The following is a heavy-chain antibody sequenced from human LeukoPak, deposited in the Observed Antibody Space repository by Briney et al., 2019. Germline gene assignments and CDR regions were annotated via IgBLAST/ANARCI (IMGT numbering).Heavy chain of an antibody. CDR3: ARSFGQLSSSYFDY. CDR2: IFPSGGEI. J-gene: IGHJ4*02. D-gene: IGHD3-10*01. CDR1: GFTFSTYE. Sequence: GGSLRLSCAASGFTFSTYEMNWVRQAPGKGLEWVSSIFPSGGEIHYADSVRGRFTISRDNSKSTLSLQMNSLRAEDTALYYCARSFGQLSSSYFDYWGQGTLVTVSS. V-gene: IGHV3-21*04.